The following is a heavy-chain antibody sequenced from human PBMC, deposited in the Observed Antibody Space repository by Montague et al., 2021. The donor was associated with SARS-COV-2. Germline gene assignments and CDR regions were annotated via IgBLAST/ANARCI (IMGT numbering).Heavy chain of an antibody. CDR3: ARDYTNFDAFDI. J-gene: IGHJ3*02. CDR1: GFHFISYD. D-gene: IGHD2-8*01. CDR2: ISSSSTYI. V-gene: IGHV3-21*01. Sequence: SLRLSCAASGFHFISYDMHWVRQAPGKGLEWVSSISSSSTYIHYADSVKGRVTISRDNAKNLVFLQMNSLRAEDTAVYYCARDYTNFDAFDIWGQGTTVTVSA.